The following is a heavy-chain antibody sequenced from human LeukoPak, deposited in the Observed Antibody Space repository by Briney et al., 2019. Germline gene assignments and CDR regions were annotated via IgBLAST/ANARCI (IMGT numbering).Heavy chain of an antibody. Sequence: GGSLTLSCAASVFTFGSCAMHWVRQATGRGVEGVTTISGSGINTYYADSVKGRFTISRDNSKNTGYLKMNSLRAEDTALYYCTKDQIGYNKAGDYCGQGSLVTV. CDR1: VFTFGSCA. D-gene: IGHD5-24*01. J-gene: IGHJ4*02. CDR2: ISGSGINT. V-gene: IGHV3-23*01. CDR3: TKDQIGYNKAGDY.